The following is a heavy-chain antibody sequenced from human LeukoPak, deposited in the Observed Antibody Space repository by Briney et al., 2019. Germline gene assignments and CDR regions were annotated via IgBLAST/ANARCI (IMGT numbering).Heavy chain of an antibody. D-gene: IGHD1-26*01. J-gene: IGHJ6*02. Sequence: PSETLSLTFTVAGGSISSDVHYWDWIRQAPGKGLEWIGRLLYNGNTWYNPSLESRVTISVDTSENQFSLRLSSVNAADTALYFCTRRGSGNGGTYAGMDVWGPGTSVTVSS. V-gene: IGHV4-39*01. CDR1: GGSISSDVHY. CDR2: LLYNGNT. CDR3: TRRGSGNGGTYAGMDV.